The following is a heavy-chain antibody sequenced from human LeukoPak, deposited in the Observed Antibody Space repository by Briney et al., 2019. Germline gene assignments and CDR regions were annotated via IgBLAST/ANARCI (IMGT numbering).Heavy chain of an antibody. CDR3: ATDRIVGDAFDI. V-gene: IGHV1-8*01. D-gene: IGHD2-15*01. J-gene: IGHJ3*02. Sequence: ASVKVSCKASGYTFTSYDINWVRQATGRGLEWMGWMNPNSGNTGYAQKFQGRVTMTRNTSISTAYMELSSLRSEDTAVYYCATDRIVGDAFDIWGQGTMVTVSS. CDR2: MNPNSGNT. CDR1: GYTFTSYD.